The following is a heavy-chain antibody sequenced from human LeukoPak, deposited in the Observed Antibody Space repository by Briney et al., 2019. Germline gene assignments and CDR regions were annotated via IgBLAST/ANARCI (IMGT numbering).Heavy chain of an antibody. CDR2: INHSGST. D-gene: IGHD5-18*01. J-gene: IGHJ4*02. V-gene: IGHV4-34*08. Sequence: GSLRLSCTASGFTFSNFWMGWVRQPPGKGLEWIGEINHSGSTNYNPSLKSRVTISVDTSKNQFSLKLSSVTAADTAVYYCASDTVPDYWGQGTLVTVSS. CDR3: ASDTVPDY. CDR1: GFTFSNFW.